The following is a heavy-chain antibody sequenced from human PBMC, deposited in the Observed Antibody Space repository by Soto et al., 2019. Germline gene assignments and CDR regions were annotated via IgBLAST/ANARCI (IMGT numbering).Heavy chain of an antibody. D-gene: IGHD1-26*01. Sequence: EVQLVESGGGWVQPGGSMRLSCASSGFTFSSYWMSWVRQAPGKGLEWVANIKQDGSEKYYVDSVKGRFNISRDNATNSMYLQMNILRAEDTAVYYCAREQYQVRAKDYWGQGTLVTVSS. CDR2: IKQDGSEK. J-gene: IGHJ4*02. CDR1: GFTFSSYW. V-gene: IGHV3-7*01. CDR3: AREQYQVRAKDY.